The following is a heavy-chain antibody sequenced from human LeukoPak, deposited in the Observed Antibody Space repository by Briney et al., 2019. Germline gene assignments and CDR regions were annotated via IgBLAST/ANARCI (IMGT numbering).Heavy chain of an antibody. CDR1: GFTFSTYA. Sequence: GGSLRLSCAASGFTFSTYAMSWVRQVPGKGLEWVSAISGSGSSTYYADSVKGRFTISRDNSKNTLYLQMNSLRAEDTAVYYCAKSGGGISARRNFDYWGQGTLVTVSS. CDR3: AKSGGGISARRNFDY. J-gene: IGHJ4*02. V-gene: IGHV3-23*01. CDR2: ISGSGSST. D-gene: IGHD6-6*01.